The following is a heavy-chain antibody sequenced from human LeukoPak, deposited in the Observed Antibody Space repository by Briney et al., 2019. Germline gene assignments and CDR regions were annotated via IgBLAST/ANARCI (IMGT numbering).Heavy chain of an antibody. CDR1: GFTFSSYA. V-gene: IGHV3-30*01. J-gene: IGHJ6*04. D-gene: IGHD1-26*01. CDR2: ISYDGSNK. CDR3: ARPPVGGVDV. Sequence: GGSLRLSCAASGFTFSSYAMHWVRQAPGKGLEWVAVISYDGSNKYYADSVKGRFTISRDNSKNTLYLQMNSLRAEDTAVYYCARPPVGGVDVWGKGTTVTVSS.